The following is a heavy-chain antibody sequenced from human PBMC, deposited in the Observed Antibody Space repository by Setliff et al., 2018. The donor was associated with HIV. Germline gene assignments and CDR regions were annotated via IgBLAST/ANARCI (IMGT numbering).Heavy chain of an antibody. Sequence: SETLSLTCTVSGASLSRSTYYWGWIRQPPGKGLEWIGTMYSSGTTYYNPSLKSRVTLSVDTSKNQFSLKVTSVTAADTAVYYCAREIQFSATTYYYYYMDDWGRGTTVTVSS. J-gene: IGHJ6*03. CDR1: GASLSRSTYY. CDR3: AREIQFSATTYYYYYMDD. CDR2: MYSSGTT. V-gene: IGHV4-39*07. D-gene: IGHD5-18*01.